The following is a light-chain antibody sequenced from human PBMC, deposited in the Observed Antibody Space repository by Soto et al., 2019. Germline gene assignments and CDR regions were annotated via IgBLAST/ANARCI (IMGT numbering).Light chain of an antibody. CDR2: LGS. CDR3: LQALQTPRT. Sequence: DIVMTQSPLSLPVTPGEPASISCRSSQSLLHSNGYNYLDWYLQKPGQSPQLLIYLGSNRASGVPDRFSGSGSGTDLTLKISRVEAEDVGVYYGLQALQTPRTFGQGTKVEIK. CDR1: QSLLHSNGYNY. V-gene: IGKV2-28*01. J-gene: IGKJ1*01.